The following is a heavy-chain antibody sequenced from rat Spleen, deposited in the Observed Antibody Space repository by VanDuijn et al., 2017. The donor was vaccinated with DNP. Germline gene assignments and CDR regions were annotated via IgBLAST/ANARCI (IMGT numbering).Heavy chain of an antibody. D-gene: IGHD1-4*01. Sequence: EVQLVESGGGLVRPGGSLKLSCAASGFTFSDYYMAWVRQAPTKGLEWVAYISYDGRSNYRGDSVRGRFTISRDNAKNTLFLQMNSLRSEDTATYYCARASGGVRWYIDFWGPGTMVTVSS. CDR1: GFTFSDYY. J-gene: IGHJ1*01. CDR2: ISYDGRSN. CDR3: ARASGGVRWYIDF. V-gene: IGHV5-22*01.